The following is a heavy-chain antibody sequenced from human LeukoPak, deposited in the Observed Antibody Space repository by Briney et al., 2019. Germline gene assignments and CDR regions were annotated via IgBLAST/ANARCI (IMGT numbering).Heavy chain of an antibody. CDR2: IYTSGST. V-gene: IGHV4-4*07. CDR1: GGSISSYY. D-gene: IGHD3-9*01. Sequence: PSETLSLTCTVPGGSISSYYWSWIRQPAGEGLEWIGRIYTSGSTNYNPSLKSRVTMSVDTSKNQFSLKLSSVTAADTAVYYCARDIPFDWLFYRFDPWGQGTLVTVSS. CDR3: ARDIPFDWLFYRFDP. J-gene: IGHJ5*02.